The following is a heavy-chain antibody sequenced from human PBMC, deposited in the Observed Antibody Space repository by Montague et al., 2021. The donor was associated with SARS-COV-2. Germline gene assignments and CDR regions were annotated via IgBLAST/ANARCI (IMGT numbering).Heavy chain of an antibody. CDR1: GFSFSTSGEG. V-gene: IGHV2-5*01. CDR2: IYWNDDK. Sequence: PALVKPTQTLTLTCTFSGFSFSTSGEGVGWIRQPPGRALEWLAVIYWNDDKYYDPSLNSRLTITKDTSKNQVVLTMTNVDPVDTATYYCAHRIQNLNGFQNWGQGTLVTVSS. D-gene: IGHD2-8*01. CDR3: AHRIQNLNGFQN. J-gene: IGHJ1*01.